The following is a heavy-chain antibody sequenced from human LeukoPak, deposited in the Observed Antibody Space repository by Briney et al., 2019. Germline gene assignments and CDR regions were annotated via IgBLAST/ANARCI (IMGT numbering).Heavy chain of an antibody. CDR2: IKQDGSEK. CDR3: ARTAIGSGKVYYFDY. CDR1: GFTFSSYA. Sequence: GSLRLSCAASGFTFSSYATSWVRQAPGKGLEWVANIKQDGSEKYYVDSVKGRFTISRDNAKNSLYLQMNSLRAEDTAVYYCARTAIGSGKVYYFDYWGQGTLVTVSS. J-gene: IGHJ4*02. V-gene: IGHV3-7*03. D-gene: IGHD2-15*01.